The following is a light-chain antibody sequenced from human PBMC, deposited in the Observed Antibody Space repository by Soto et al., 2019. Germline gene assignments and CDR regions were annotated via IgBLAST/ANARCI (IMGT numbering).Light chain of an antibody. V-gene: IGLV1-47*01. CDR3: AAWDDSLSGYVV. CDR1: SSNIGSNY. CDR2: RNN. Sequence: QSVLTQPPSASVTPGQRVTISCSGSSSNIGSNYVYWYQQLPGTAPKLLIYRNNQRPSGVPDRFSGSKSCTSAALAISGLRSEDEADYYCAAWDDSLSGYVVFGGGTKVTVL. J-gene: IGLJ2*01.